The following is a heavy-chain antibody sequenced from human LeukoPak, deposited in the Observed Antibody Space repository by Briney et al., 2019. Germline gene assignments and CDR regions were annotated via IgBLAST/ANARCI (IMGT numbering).Heavy chain of an antibody. CDR2: ISYDGSKI. V-gene: IGHV3-30*04. CDR3: ARDGGFDY. Sequence: GRTLRLSCAASGFTFNSYAMHWVRQAPGQGLEWVAVISYDGSKIYYADSVKGRFTISRDNSKNTLYLQMNSLRPDDTAVYYCARDGGFDYWGQGTLVTVSS. D-gene: IGHD3-16*01. J-gene: IGHJ4*02. CDR1: GFTFNSYA.